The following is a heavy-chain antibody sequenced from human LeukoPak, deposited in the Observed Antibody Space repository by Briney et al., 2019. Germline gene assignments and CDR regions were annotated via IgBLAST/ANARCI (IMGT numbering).Heavy chain of an antibody. J-gene: IGHJ6*02. V-gene: IGHV3-64*01. CDR1: GFTFSSYA. D-gene: IGHD3-9*01. CDR2: ISSNGGST. Sequence: PGGSLRLSCAASGFTFSSYAMHWVRQAPGKGLEYVSAISSNGGSTYYANSVKGRFTISRDNSKNTLYLQMNSLRAEDTAVYYCARDWVLRYFDWYTPYGMDVWGQGTTVTVSS. CDR3: ARDWVLRYFDWYTPYGMDV.